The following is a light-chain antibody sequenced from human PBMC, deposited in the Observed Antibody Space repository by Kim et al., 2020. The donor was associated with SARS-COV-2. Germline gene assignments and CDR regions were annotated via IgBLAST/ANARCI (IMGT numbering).Light chain of an antibody. CDR2: KDS. CDR3: QSADSSGTCV. V-gene: IGLV3-25*03. J-gene: IGLJ3*02. Sequence: SYELTQPPSVSVSPGQTARITCSGDALPKQYAYWYQQKPGQAPVLVIYKDSERPSGIPERFSGSSSVTTVTLTISGVQAEDEADYYCQSADSSGTCVFGG. CDR1: ALPKQY.